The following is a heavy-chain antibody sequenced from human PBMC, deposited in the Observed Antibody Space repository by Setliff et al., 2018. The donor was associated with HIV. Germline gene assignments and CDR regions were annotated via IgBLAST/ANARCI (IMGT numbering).Heavy chain of an antibody. CDR3: LVAVEEDV. D-gene: IGHD5-12*01. CDR2: IQYDGSNK. J-gene: IGHJ6*04. V-gene: IGHV3-30*02. Sequence: LRLSCAASGFTFSSYGMHWVRQAPGKGLEWVSFIQYDGSNKYYAESVKGRFTISRDNSKSTLYLQMNSLRAEDTAVYYCLVAVEEDVWGKGTTVTVSS. CDR1: GFTFSSYG.